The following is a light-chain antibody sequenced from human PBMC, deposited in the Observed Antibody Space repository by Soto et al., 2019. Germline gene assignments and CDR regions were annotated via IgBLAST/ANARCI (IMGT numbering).Light chain of an antibody. CDR2: AAS. J-gene: IGKJ2*01. Sequence: AIRMTQSPSSLSASTGDRVTITCRASQGISSYLAWYQQKPGKAPKLLIYAASTLQSGVPSRFSGSGSGTDFTLTSRCLQSEDFATYYCQQYYSYPPTFGQGTKLEIK. CDR1: QGISSY. V-gene: IGKV1-8*01. CDR3: QQYYSYPPT.